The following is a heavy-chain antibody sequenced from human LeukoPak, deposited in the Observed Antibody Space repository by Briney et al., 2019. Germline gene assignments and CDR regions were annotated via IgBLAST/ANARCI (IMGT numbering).Heavy chain of an antibody. J-gene: IGHJ4*02. D-gene: IGHD2-15*01. Sequence: SLRLSCAASGFTFSSYGMHWVRQAPGKGLEWVAVISYDGSNKYYAASVKGRFTISRDNSKNTLYLQMNSLRAEDTAVYYCAKDGPYCSGGSCVALDYWGQGTLVSVSS. CDR3: AKDGPYCSGGSCVALDY. CDR2: ISYDGSNK. V-gene: IGHV3-30*18. CDR1: GFTFSSYG.